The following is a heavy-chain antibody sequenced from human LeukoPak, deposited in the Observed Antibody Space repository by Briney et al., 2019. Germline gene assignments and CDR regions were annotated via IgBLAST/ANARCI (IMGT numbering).Heavy chain of an antibody. Sequence: SGGSLRLSCAASGFTFDDYAMHWVRQSPEKGLEWVSLVSGDGRRTYYADSVKGRFTNSRDKSKKSLYLQMNSLRTEDTALYYCAKDRGGYDFWSGSLGAFDIWGQGTMVTVSS. V-gene: IGHV3-43*02. J-gene: IGHJ3*02. CDR1: GFTFDDYA. CDR2: VSGDGRRT. CDR3: AKDRGGYDFWSGSLGAFDI. D-gene: IGHD3-3*01.